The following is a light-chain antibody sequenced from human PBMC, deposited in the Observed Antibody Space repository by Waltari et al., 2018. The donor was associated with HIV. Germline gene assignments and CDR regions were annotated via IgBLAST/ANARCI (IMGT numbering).Light chain of an antibody. Sequence: QSVLTQPPSVSGAPGQRVTISCTGSSSNIGARFDVHWYQQLPGTAPKLLIYGDNNRPSGVPDRFSGSKSGTSASLAIPGLQAEDEADYYCHSYDSSLSGSVFGGGTKLTVL. V-gene: IGLV1-40*01. CDR2: GDN. CDR1: SSNIGARFD. J-gene: IGLJ3*02. CDR3: HSYDSSLSGSV.